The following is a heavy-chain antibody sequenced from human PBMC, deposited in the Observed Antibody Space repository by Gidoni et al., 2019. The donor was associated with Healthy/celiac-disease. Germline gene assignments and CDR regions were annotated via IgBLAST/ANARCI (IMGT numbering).Heavy chain of an antibody. CDR3: ARGGVVVTPRRYFQH. Sequence: VYGGSFSGYYWSWIRQPPGKGLEWIGESNHSGSTNYNPSLKSRVTISVDTSKNQFSLKLSSVTAADTAVYYCARGGVVVTPRRYFQHWGQGTLVTVSS. V-gene: IGHV4-34*01. J-gene: IGHJ1*01. CDR1: GGSFSGYY. CDR2: SNHSGST. D-gene: IGHD2-21*02.